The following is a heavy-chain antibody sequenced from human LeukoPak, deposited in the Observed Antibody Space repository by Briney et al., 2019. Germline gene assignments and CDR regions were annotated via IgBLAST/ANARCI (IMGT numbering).Heavy chain of an antibody. CDR3: ARQTKLGELLPC. V-gene: IGHV4-39*01. J-gene: IGHJ4*02. CDR1: GGSISSSSYY. Sequence: PSETLSLTCTVSGGSISSSSYYWGWIRQPPGKGLEWIGSIYYIGSTYYNPSLKSRVTISVDTSKNQFSLKLSSVTAADTAVYYCARQTKLGELLPCWGQGTVVTVSS. CDR2: IYYIGST. D-gene: IGHD1-26*01.